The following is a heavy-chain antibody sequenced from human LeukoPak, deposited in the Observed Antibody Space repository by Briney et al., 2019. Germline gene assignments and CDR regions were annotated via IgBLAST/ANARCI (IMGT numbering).Heavy chain of an antibody. CDR2: IIPIFGTA. D-gene: IGHD4-17*01. CDR1: GGTFSSYA. Sequence: SVNVSCKASGGTFSSYAVSWVRQAPGQGLEWMGGIIPIFGTANYAQKFQGRVTITADESTSTAYMELSSLRSEDTAVYYCARAPMTTVTYFDYWGQGTLVTVSS. CDR3: ARAPMTTVTYFDY. V-gene: IGHV1-69*13. J-gene: IGHJ4*02.